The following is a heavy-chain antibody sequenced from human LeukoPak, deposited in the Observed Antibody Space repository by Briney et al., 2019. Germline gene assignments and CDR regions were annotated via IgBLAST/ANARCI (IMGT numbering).Heavy chain of an antibody. V-gene: IGHV3-21*01. CDR1: GFTFSSYS. CDR3: AKYSSGWYFIDY. Sequence: GGSLRLSCAASGFTFSSYSMNWVRQAPGKGLEWVSSISSSSSYIYYADSVKGRFTISRDNAKNSLYLQMNSLRAEDTAVYYCAKYSSGWYFIDYWGQGTLVTVSS. CDR2: ISSSSSYI. D-gene: IGHD6-19*01. J-gene: IGHJ4*02.